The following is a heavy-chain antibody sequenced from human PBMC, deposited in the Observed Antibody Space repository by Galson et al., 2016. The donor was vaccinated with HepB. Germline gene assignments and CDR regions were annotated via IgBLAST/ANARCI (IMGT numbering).Heavy chain of an antibody. CDR3: TKGGEGETIFGTPRYFDY. V-gene: IGHV3-49*03. J-gene: IGHJ4*02. D-gene: IGHD3-3*01. Sequence: SLRLSCAGSGFNFGDYGMSWFRQAPGRGLEWVGFIRRKAYGETREYGASLKGRFTISRDDSKSIAYLQMNSLKTEDTAVYYCTKGGEGETIFGTPRYFDYWGQGTLVTVSS. CDR2: IRRKAYGETR. CDR1: GFNFGDYG.